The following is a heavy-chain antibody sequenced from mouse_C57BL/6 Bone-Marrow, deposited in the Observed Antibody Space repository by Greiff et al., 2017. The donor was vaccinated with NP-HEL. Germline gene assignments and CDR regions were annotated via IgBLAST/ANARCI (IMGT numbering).Heavy chain of an antibody. CDR3: ASGYYGSSPWFAY. Sequence: VQLKESGPELVKPGASVKMSCKASGYTFTDYNMHWVKQSHGKSLEWIGYINPNNGGTSYNQKFKGKATLTVNKSSSTAYMELRSLTSEDSAVYYCASGYYGSSPWFAYWGQGTLVTVSA. CDR1: GYTFTDYN. CDR2: INPNNGGT. D-gene: IGHD1-1*01. J-gene: IGHJ3*01. V-gene: IGHV1-22*01.